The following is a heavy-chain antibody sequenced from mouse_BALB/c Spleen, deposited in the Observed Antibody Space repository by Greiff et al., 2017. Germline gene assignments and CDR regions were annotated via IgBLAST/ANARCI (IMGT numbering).Heavy chain of an antibody. D-gene: IGHD2-3*01. CDR1: GFTFSSYA. J-gene: IGHJ3*01. CDR3: ARDPDGYYAY. CDR2: ISSGGSYT. Sequence: DVMLVESGGGLVKPGGSLKLSCAASGFTFSSYAMSWVRQSPEKRLEWVAEISSGGSYTYYPDTVTGRFTISRDNAKNTLYLEMSSLRSEDTAMYYCARDPDGYYAYWGQGTLVTVSA. V-gene: IGHV5-9-4*01.